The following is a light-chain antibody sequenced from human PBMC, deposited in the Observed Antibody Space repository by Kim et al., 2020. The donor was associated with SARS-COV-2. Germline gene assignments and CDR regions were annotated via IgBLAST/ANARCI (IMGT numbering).Light chain of an antibody. CDR1: SRDVGSYNL. CDR3: CSYAGSDTFV. V-gene: IGLV2-23*02. J-gene: IGLJ1*01. Sequence: GQSITISCTGTSRDVGSYNLVSWYQQHPGKAPKLMIYEVSKRPSGVSNRFSGSKSGNTASLTISGLQAEDEADYYCCSYAGSDTFVFGTGTKVTVL. CDR2: EVS.